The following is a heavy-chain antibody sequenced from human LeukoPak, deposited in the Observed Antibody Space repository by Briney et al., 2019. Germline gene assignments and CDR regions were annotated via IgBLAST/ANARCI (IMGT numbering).Heavy chain of an antibody. Sequence: GGSLRLSCAASGFTFSNYAMSWVRQAPGKGLEWDSGISNGGGSTYYADSVKGRFTISRDNSKNTLYLQMNSLRAEDTAVYYCAKGGQPVPAWTDNWGQGTLVTVSS. D-gene: IGHD6-6*01. J-gene: IGHJ4*02. CDR2: ISNGGGST. V-gene: IGHV3-23*01. CDR3: AKGGQPVPAWTDN. CDR1: GFTFSNYA.